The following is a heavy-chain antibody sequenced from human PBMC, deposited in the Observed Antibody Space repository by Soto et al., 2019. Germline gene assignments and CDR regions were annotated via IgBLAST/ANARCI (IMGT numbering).Heavy chain of an antibody. CDR2: IYYSGST. CDR1: GGSISSGGYY. CDR3: ARERVVVVPAANRWDYGMDV. V-gene: IGHV4-31*03. D-gene: IGHD2-2*01. J-gene: IGHJ6*02. Sequence: SETLSLTCTVSGGSISSGGYYWSWIRQHPGKGLEWIGYIYYSGSTYYNPSLKSRVTISVDTSKNQFSLKLSSVTAADTAVYYCARERVVVVPAANRWDYGMDVWGQGTTVTVSS.